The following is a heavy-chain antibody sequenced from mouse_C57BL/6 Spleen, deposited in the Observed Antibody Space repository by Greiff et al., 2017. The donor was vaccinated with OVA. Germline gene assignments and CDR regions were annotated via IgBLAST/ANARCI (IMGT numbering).Heavy chain of an antibody. CDR1: GYTFTDYN. D-gene: IGHD3-3*01. J-gene: IGHJ3*01. Sequence: VHVKQSGPELVKPGASVKIPCKASGYTFTDYNMDWVKQSHGKSLEWIGDINPNNGGTIYNQKFKGKATLTVDKSSSTAYMELRSLTSEDTAVYYCARGGDGDWFAYWGQGTLVTVSA. V-gene: IGHV1-18*01. CDR3: ARGGDGDWFAY. CDR2: INPNNGGT.